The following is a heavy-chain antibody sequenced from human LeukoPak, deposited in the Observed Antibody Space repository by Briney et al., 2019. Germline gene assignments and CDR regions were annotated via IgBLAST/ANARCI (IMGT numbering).Heavy chain of an antibody. V-gene: IGHV4-39*01. J-gene: IGHJ4*02. CDR3: ARKSALIAASPYFDY. Sequence: PSETLSLTCTVSGGSISSSSYYWGWIRQPPGKGLEWIGSIYYSGSTCYNPSLKSRVTISVDTSKNQFSLKLSSVTAADTAVYYCARKSALIAASPYFDYWGQGTLVTVSS. CDR1: GGSISSSSYY. CDR2: IYYSGST. D-gene: IGHD6-6*01.